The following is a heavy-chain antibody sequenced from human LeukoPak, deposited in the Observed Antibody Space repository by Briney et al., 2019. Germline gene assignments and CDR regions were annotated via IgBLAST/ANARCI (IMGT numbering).Heavy chain of an antibody. CDR3: VWEEHPGYSYGTTFGY. V-gene: IGHV3-48*01. CDR2: ISISSSTI. CDR1: GFTFSSFS. Sequence: PGGSLRLSCAASGFTFSSFSMNWVRQAPGKGLEWVSYISISSSTIYYADSVKGRFTISRDNSKNTLYLQMNSLRAEDTAVYYCVWEEHPGYSYGTTFGYWGQGTLVTVSS. J-gene: IGHJ4*02. D-gene: IGHD5-18*01.